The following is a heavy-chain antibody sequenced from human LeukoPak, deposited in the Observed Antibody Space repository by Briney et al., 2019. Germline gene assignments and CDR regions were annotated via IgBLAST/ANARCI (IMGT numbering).Heavy chain of an antibody. CDR3: AKEGYCSGGSCVAAFDI. V-gene: IGHV3-23*01. Sequence: PGGSLRLSYAASGFTFSSYAMSWVRQAPGKGLAWVSAISGSGGSTYYADSVKGRFTNSRENSKNTLYLQMNSLRAEDTAVYYCAKEGYCSGGSCVAAFDIWGQGTMVTVSS. CDR2: ISGSGGST. CDR1: GFTFSSYA. J-gene: IGHJ3*02. D-gene: IGHD2-15*01.